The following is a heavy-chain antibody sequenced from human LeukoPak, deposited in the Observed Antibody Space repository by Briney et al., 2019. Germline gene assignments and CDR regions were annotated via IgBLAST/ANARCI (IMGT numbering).Heavy chain of an antibody. V-gene: IGHV3-21*01. CDR1: GFTFSNYS. D-gene: IGHD3-22*01. J-gene: IGHJ5*02. Sequence: GGSLRLSCAASGFTFSNYSMNWVRQAPGKGLEWVSSISSSSSYIFYADSVKGRFTISRDNAKNSMYLQMNSLRAEDTAVYYCARVVIVSGSKGNSFDRSGYYSWFDPWGQGTRVIVSS. CDR2: ISSSSSYI. CDR3: ARVVIVSGSKGNSFDRSGYYSWFDP.